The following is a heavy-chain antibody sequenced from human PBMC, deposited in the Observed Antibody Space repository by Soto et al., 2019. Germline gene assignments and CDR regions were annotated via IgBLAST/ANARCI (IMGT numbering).Heavy chain of an antibody. V-gene: IGHV4-34*01. CDR2: INHSGST. J-gene: IGHJ5*02. Sequence: PSETLSLTCAAYGGSFSGYYWSWIRQPPGKGLEWIGEINHSGSTNYNPSLKSRVTISVDTSKNQFSLKLSSVTAADTAVYYCASGASNYQQNYRHWFDPWGQGTLVTVSS. CDR3: ASGASNYQQNYRHWFDP. D-gene: IGHD4-4*01. CDR1: GGSFSGYY.